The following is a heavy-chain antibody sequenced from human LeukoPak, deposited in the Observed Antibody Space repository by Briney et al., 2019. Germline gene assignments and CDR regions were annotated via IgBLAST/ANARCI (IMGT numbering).Heavy chain of an antibody. J-gene: IGHJ4*02. CDR3: ARGGIYYDSSGYHRQDY. V-gene: IGHV3-30-3*01. CDR2: ISYDGSNK. CDR1: GFTFSSYA. Sequence: PGRSLRLSCAASGFTFSSYAMHWVRQAPGKGLEWVAVISYDGSNKYYADSVKGRFTISRDNSKNTLYLQMNSLRAEDTAVHYCARGGIYYDSSGYHRQDYWGQGTLVTVSS. D-gene: IGHD3-22*01.